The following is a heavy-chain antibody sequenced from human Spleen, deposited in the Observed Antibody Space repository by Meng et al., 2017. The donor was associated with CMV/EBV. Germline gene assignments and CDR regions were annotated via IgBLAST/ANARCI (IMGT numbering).Heavy chain of an antibody. J-gene: IGHJ4*02. CDR2: IKQDGSEK. CDR3: ARDGDYSSSWVRGDY. CDR1: GFTFSSYW. V-gene: IGHV3-7*01. Sequence: GESLKISCAASGFTFSSYWMSWVRQAPGKGLEWVANIKQDGSEKYYVDSVKGRFTISRDNAKNSLYLQMNSLRAEDTAVYYCARDGDYSSSWVRGDYWGQGTLVTVFS. D-gene: IGHD6-13*01.